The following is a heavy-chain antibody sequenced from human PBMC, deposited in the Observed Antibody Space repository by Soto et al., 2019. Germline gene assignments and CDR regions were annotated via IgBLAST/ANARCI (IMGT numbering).Heavy chain of an antibody. CDR3: AREDSSSTGGGDYYGMDV. V-gene: IGHV4-31*03. D-gene: IGHD6-6*01. CDR1: GGSISSGGYY. J-gene: IGHJ6*02. Sequence: PSETLSLTCTVSGGSISSGGYYWSWIRQHPGKGLEWIGYIYYSGSTYYNPSLKSRVTLSVDTSKNQFSLKLSSVTAADTAVYYCAREDSSSTGGGDYYGMDVWGQGTTVTVSS. CDR2: IYYSGST.